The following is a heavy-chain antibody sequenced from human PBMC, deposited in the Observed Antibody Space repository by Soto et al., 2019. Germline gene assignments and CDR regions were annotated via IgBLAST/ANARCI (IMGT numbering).Heavy chain of an antibody. CDR1: GFSLSASGVG. CDR2: IYWDDDK. Sequence: QITLKESGPTLVKPTQTLTLTCTFSGFSLSASGVGVGWIRQPPGKALEWLALIYWDDDKRYSPSLKSRLTITKDTSKHQVVLTMPNVDPVDTATYYCAHRYYDILTGYLLDYWGQGTLVTVSS. CDR3: AHRYYDILTGYLLDY. J-gene: IGHJ4*02. D-gene: IGHD3-9*01. V-gene: IGHV2-5*02.